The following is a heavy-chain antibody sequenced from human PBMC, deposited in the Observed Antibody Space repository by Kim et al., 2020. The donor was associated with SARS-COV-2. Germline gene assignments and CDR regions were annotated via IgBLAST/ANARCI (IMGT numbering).Heavy chain of an antibody. CDR3: ARGEEEPGCCGGGSCYWFGVFDI. Sequence: GGSLRLSCAASAFTFNKYWMSWVRQAPGKGLEWVANIKQDGTAKNYVDSVKGRFSISRDNARNSLYLQMNSLRVEDTAVYYCARGEEEPGCCGGGSCYWFGVFDIWGQGTLVTVSS. D-gene: IGHD2-15*01. V-gene: IGHV3-7*01. CDR1: AFTFNKYW. CDR2: IKQDGTAK. J-gene: IGHJ3*02.